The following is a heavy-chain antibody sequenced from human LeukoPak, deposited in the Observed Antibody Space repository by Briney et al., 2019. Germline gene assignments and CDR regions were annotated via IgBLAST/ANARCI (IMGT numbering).Heavy chain of an antibody. CDR3: ARMGAIAGASANPDH. J-gene: IGHJ4*02. D-gene: IGHD6-13*01. CDR1: GGSFSTYY. V-gene: IGHV4-34*01. Sequence: SETLSLTCAVYGGSFSTYYWSWIRQPPGKGLEWIGEINHSGSTNYNPSLRSRVTMSVDTSKNQFSLNLSSVTAADTAVYYCARMGAIAGASANPDHWGQGTLVTVSS. CDR2: INHSGST.